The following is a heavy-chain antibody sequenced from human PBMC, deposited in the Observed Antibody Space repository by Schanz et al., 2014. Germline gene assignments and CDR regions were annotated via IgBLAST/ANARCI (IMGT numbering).Heavy chain of an antibody. J-gene: IGHJ5*01. D-gene: IGHD2-15*01. V-gene: IGHV3-23*04. CDR3: AKTPREYCNYDNCPNWFDS. CDR2: ISGTGGDDT. CDR1: GFSFGTYA. Sequence: EVQLVESGGGLVQPGGSLRLSCAASGFSFGTYAMSWVRQAPGKGLLWVSSISGTGGDDTYYADSVKGRFTISRDNSKNTLFLQMNSLRVEDSAIYYCAKTPREYCNYDNCPNWFDSWGQGTLVTVSS.